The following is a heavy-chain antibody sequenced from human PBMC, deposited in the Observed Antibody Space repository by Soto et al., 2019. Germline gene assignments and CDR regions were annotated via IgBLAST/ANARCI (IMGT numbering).Heavy chain of an antibody. J-gene: IGHJ4*02. Sequence: QVQLVHSGAGVKKPGSSVKVSCKASGGTFSSYTISWVRQAPGQGLEWMGRVIPILGIANYAQKFQGRGTITADKSTSTAYMELSSLRAEDTAVYYCARGERATTQWGQGTLVTVSS. CDR3: ARGERATTQ. V-gene: IGHV1-69*02. CDR1: GGTFSSYT. D-gene: IGHD1-1*01. CDR2: VIPILGIA.